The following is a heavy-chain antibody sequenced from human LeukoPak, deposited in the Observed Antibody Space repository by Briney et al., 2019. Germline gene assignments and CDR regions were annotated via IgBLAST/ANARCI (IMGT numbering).Heavy chain of an antibody. CDR3: ARSIRRSSSSWANRYFDY. CDR2: IIPILGIA. Sequence: ASVKVSCKASGGTFSSYAISWVRQAPGQGLEWMGRIIPILGIANYAQKFQGRVTITADKSTSTAYMELSSQRSEDTAVYYCARSIRRSSSSWANRYFDYWGQGTLVTVSS. J-gene: IGHJ4*02. D-gene: IGHD6-13*01. CDR1: GGTFSSYA. V-gene: IGHV1-69*04.